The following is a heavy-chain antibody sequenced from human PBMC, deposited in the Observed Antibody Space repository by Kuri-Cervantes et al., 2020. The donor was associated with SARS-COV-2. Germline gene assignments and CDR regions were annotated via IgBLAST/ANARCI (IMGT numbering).Heavy chain of an antibody. Sequence: GGSLRLSCAASGFTFSSYSMNWVRQAPGKGLEWVSSISSSSSYIYYAESVKGRFTISRDNAKNSLYLQMNSLRAEDTAVYYCASEDSGSYFRGRGMFDPWGQGTLVTVSS. V-gene: IGHV3-21*01. J-gene: IGHJ5*02. CDR2: ISSSSSYI. CDR1: GFTFSSYS. D-gene: IGHD1-26*01. CDR3: ASEDSGSYFRGRGMFDP.